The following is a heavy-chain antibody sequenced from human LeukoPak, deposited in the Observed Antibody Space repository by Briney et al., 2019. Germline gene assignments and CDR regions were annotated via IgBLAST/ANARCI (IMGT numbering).Heavy chain of an antibody. D-gene: IGHD6-19*01. V-gene: IGHV3-7*03. CDR3: ARVSMWAVGVDY. CDR2: IKQDGSEQ. Sequence: PGGSLRLSCAASGFIFSSYWMSWVRQAPGKGLEWVANIKQDGSEQYFVDSVEGRFTISRDNAKNSLYLQMNSLRAEDTAVYYCARVSMWAVGVDYWGQGTLVTVSS. CDR1: GFIFSSYW. J-gene: IGHJ4*02.